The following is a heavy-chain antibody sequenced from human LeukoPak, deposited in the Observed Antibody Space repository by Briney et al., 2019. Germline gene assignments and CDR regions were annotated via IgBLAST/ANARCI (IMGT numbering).Heavy chain of an antibody. CDR2: ICSGGST. J-gene: IGHJ6*02. D-gene: IGHD3-10*01. Sequence: GGSLRLSCAASGFTVSGNDMSWVRQAPGKGLEWVSVICSGGSTYYADSVKGRFTISRDNSKNTLYLQMNSLRAEDAAVYYCASDFGEYYYYGMDVWGQGTTVTVSS. V-gene: IGHV3-53*01. CDR3: ASDFGEYYYYGMDV. CDR1: GFTVSGND.